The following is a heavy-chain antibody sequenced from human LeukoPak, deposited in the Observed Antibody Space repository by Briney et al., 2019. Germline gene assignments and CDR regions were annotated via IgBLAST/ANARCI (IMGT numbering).Heavy chain of an antibody. Sequence: SETLSLTCTVSGGSISSYYWSWIRQPPGKGLEWIGYIYTSGSTNYNPSLKSRVTISVDTSKNQFSLKLSSVTAADTAVYYCARRTVTTDYWGQGTLVTVSS. V-gene: IGHV4-4*09. J-gene: IGHJ4*02. CDR3: ARRTVTTDY. D-gene: IGHD4-17*01. CDR2: IYTSGST. CDR1: GGSISSYY.